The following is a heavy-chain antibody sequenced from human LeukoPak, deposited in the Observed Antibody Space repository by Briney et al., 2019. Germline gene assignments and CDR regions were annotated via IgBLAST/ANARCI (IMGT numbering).Heavy chain of an antibody. V-gene: IGHV3-7*01. CDR3: ARGRGWVDH. Sequence: PGGSLRLSCAASGFTFNSYGMNWVRQAPGKGLEWVANIHDDGTVKNYVDSVKGRFTISRDDARNSVSLQLTRLRADDTALYYCARGRGWVDHWGQGTLVTVSS. J-gene: IGHJ4*02. CDR1: GFTFNSYG. CDR2: IHDDGTVK. D-gene: IGHD3-16*01.